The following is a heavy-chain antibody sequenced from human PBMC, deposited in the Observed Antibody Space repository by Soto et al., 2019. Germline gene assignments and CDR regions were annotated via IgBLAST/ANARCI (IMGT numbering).Heavy chain of an antibody. CDR3: ARDGRAMNDY. CDR2: IRSNGGTT. Sequence: EVQLVESGGGLVQPGGSLRLSCAASGFTFSTYAMQWVRQAPGKGLEFVSSIRSNGGTTNYAYSVKGRFTISRDNSRDTLYLQMGSLRPEGVAVYYCARDGRAMNDYWGQGTLVTVSS. D-gene: IGHD5-18*01. J-gene: IGHJ4*02. CDR1: GFTFSTYA. V-gene: IGHV3-64*01.